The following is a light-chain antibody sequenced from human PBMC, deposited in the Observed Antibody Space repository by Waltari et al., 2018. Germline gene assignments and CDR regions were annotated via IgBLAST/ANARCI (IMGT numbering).Light chain of an antibody. V-gene: IGKV1-39*01. Sequence: DIQMTQSPSSLSASVGDRVTITCRASQSINNYLNWYQQKPVKAPNLLIYAASSLHSWVPSRFSGSGSGTDFTLTISSLQADDVATYYCQQSSSTPQDASGQGTKLEIK. CDR2: AAS. CDR3: QQSSSTPQDA. J-gene: IGKJ2*01. CDR1: QSINNY.